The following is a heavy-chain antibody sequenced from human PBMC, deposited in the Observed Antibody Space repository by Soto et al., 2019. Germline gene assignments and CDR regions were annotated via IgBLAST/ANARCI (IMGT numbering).Heavy chain of an antibody. Sequence: SGPTLVNPTETLTLTCTVSGFSLSNARMGVSWIRQPPGKALEWLAHIFSNDEKSYSTSLKSRLTISKDTSKSQVVLTMTNMDPVDTATYYCARILSDFWSGYYPDYWGQGTLVTVSS. V-gene: IGHV2-26*01. D-gene: IGHD3-3*01. CDR3: ARILSDFWSGYYPDY. CDR2: IFSNDEK. CDR1: GFSLSNARMG. J-gene: IGHJ4*02.